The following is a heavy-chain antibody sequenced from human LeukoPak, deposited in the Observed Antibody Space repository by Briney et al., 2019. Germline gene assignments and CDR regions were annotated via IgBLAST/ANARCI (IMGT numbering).Heavy chain of an antibody. J-gene: IGHJ4*02. D-gene: IGHD2-2*01. CDR3: ARLGGYCSSTSCPEDY. V-gene: IGHV4-59*01. CDR1: GGSISSYY. Sequence: SETLSLTCTVSGGSISSYYWSWIRQPPGKGLEWIGYIYYSGSTNYNPSLKSRVTISVDTSKNRFSLKLSSVTAADTAVYYCARLGGYCSSTSCPEDYWGQGTLVTVSS. CDR2: IYYSGST.